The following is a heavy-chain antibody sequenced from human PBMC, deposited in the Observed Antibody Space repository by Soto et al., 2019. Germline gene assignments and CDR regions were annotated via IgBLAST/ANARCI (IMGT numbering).Heavy chain of an antibody. V-gene: IGHV4-34*01. CDR1: GGSFSDYY. CDR3: ARGGLT. CDR2: INHSGST. Sequence: SETLSLTCAVYGGSFSDYYWSWIRQPPGKGLEWIGEINHSGSTNYNPSLKSRVTISVDTSKNQFSLKLSSVTAADTAVYYCARGGLTWGQGTQVTVSS. J-gene: IGHJ5*02.